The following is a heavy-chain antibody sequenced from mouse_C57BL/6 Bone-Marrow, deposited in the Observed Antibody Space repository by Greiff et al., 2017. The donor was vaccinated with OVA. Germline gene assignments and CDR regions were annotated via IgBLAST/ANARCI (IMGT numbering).Heavy chain of an antibody. CDR1: GFTFSDYY. CDR3: ASREGYFDV. V-gene: IGHV5-12*01. D-gene: IGHD3-1*01. J-gene: IGHJ1*03. CDR2: ISNGGGST. Sequence: EVQLVESGGGLVQPGGSLKLSCAASGFTFSDYYMYWVRQTPEKRLEWVAYISNGGGSTYYPDTVKGRFTISRDNAKNTLYLQMSRLKSEDTAMYYCASREGYFDVWGTGTTVTVSS.